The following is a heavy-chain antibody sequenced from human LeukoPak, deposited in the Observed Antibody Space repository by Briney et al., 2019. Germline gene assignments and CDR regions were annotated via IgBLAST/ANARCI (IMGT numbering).Heavy chain of an antibody. Sequence: GGSLRLSCAASRFTFGSSWMSWVRQAPGKGLEWVANIKKDGSEKYYVDAVKGRFTISRDNAKTSLYLQMNSLRAEDTAVYYCARDLSGIAGYTYGRGIDYWGQGTLVTVSS. CDR1: RFTFGSSW. J-gene: IGHJ4*02. V-gene: IGHV3-7*01. CDR3: ARDLSGIAGYTYGRGIDY. D-gene: IGHD5-18*01. CDR2: IKKDGSEK.